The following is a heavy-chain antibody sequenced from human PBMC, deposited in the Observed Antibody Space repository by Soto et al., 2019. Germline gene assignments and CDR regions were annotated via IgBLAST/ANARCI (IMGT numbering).Heavy chain of an antibody. D-gene: IGHD2-15*01. CDR2: IIPILGIA. J-gene: IGHJ4*02. Sequence: SVKVSCKASGGTFGSYTISWVRQAPGQGLEWMGRIIPILGIANYAQKFQGRVTITADKSTSTAYMELSSLRSEDTAVYYCAAWNCSGGSCYHDYWGQGTLVTVS. CDR3: AAWNCSGGSCYHDY. CDR1: GGTFGSYT. V-gene: IGHV1-69*02.